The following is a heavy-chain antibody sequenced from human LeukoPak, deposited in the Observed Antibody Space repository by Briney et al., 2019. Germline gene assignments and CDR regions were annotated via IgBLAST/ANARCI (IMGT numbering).Heavy chain of an antibody. CDR2: IIPILGIA. CDR3: ARGDYFDY. J-gene: IGHJ4*02. V-gene: IGHV1-69*04. CDR1: GDTFSSYA. Sequence: SVKVSCKASGDTFSSYAISWVRQAPGQGLEWMGRIIPILGIANYAQKFQGRDTITADKSTSTAYMELSSLRSEDTAVYYCARGDYFDYWGQGTLVTVSS.